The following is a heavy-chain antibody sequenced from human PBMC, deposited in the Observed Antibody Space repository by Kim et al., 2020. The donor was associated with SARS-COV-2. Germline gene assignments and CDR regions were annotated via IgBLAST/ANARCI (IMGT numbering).Heavy chain of an antibody. D-gene: IGHD3-22*01. J-gene: IGHJ4*02. Sequence: PPLTSRVTLSVDTSKNQFSLKLSSVTAADTAVYYCARGVQGFDSSGYFNYWGQGTLVTVSS. CDR3: ARGVQGFDSSGYFNY. V-gene: IGHV4-34*01.